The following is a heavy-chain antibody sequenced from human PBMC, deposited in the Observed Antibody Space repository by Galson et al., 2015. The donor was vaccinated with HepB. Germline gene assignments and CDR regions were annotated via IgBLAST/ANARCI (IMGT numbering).Heavy chain of an antibody. CDR3: ARDSSRSSGWSDGFDI. D-gene: IGHD6-19*01. CDR1: GFTFSTYT. Sequence: SLRLSCAASGFTFSTYTMNWVRQAPGKGLEWVSYISSSSSTIYYADSVKGRFTISRDNAKNSLYLQMNSLRDEDTAVYYCARDSSRSSGWSDGFDIWGQGTMVTVSS. V-gene: IGHV3-48*02. J-gene: IGHJ3*02. CDR2: ISSSSSTI.